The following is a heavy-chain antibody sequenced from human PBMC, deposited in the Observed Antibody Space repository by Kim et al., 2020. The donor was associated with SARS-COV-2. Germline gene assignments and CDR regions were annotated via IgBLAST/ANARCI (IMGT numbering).Heavy chain of an antibody. CDR1: GYTFTYRY. CDR2: ITPFNGNT. Sequence: SVKVSCKASGYTFTYRYLHWVRQAPGQALEWMGWITPFNGNTNYAQKFQDRVTITRDRSMSTAYMELSSLRSEDTAMYYCASPYYYDSSDYVFDIWGQGTMVTVSS. CDR3: ASPYYYDSSDYVFDI. D-gene: IGHD3-22*01. V-gene: IGHV1-45*02. J-gene: IGHJ3*02.